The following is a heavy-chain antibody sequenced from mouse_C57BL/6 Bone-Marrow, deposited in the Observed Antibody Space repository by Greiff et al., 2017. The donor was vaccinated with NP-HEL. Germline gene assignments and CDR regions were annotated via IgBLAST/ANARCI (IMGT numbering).Heavy chain of an antibody. CDR1: GYTFTSYW. D-gene: IGHD2-1*01. Sequence: VQLQASGAELAKPGASVKLSCKASGYTFTSYWMHWVKQRPGPGLEWIGYINPSSGYTKYNQKFKDKATLTADKSSSTAYMQLSSLTYEDSAVYYCARGCFLYGKRAWFAYWGQGTLVTVSA. CDR2: INPSSGYT. CDR3: ARGCFLYGKRAWFAY. J-gene: IGHJ3*01. V-gene: IGHV1-7*01.